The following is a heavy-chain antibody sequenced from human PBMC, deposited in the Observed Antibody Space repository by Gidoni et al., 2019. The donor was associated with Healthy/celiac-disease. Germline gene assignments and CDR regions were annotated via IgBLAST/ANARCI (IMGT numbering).Heavy chain of an antibody. Sequence: EVQLVESGGGLVQPGRSLRLSCSASGFTFDDYAMHWVRHAPGKGLEWVSGISWNSGSIGYADSVKGRFTISRDNAKNSLYLQMNSLRAEDTALYYCAKDIWEGFDPWGQGTLVTVSS. J-gene: IGHJ5*02. CDR2: ISWNSGSI. D-gene: IGHD1-26*01. CDR3: AKDIWEGFDP. V-gene: IGHV3-9*01. CDR1: GFTFDDYA.